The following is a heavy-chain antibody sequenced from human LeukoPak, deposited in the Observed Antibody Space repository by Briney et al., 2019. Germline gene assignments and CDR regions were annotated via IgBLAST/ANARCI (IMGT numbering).Heavy chain of an antibody. J-gene: IGHJ6*03. CDR2: IITIIGTA. D-gene: IGHD2-2*01. CDR1: GGTFSSYA. Sequence: SVKVSCKASGGTFSSYAISWVRQAPGQGLEWMGGIITIIGTANYAQKFQGRVTITADESTSTASMELSRLRCGDTAVCYCVRAEDIVVVPASNYYMDVWGKGTTVTVSS. V-gene: IGHV1-69*13. CDR3: VRAEDIVVVPASNYYMDV.